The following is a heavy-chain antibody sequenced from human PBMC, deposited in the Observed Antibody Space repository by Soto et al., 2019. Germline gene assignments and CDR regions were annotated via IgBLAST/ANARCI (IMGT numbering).Heavy chain of an antibody. D-gene: IGHD6-13*01. Sequence: QLQLQESGPGLVKASETLSLTCIVSGGSISEKYWNWVRQPPGKGLEWIGLIFANGHTDYNPSLKRRVTLSVDAYKNQFSLGLTSMTAADTAVYYCVASLAASGLNWLDPWGRGTLVTVSS. V-gene: IGHV4-4*07. CDR3: VASLAASGLNWLDP. CDR2: IFANGHT. CDR1: GGSISEKY. J-gene: IGHJ5*02.